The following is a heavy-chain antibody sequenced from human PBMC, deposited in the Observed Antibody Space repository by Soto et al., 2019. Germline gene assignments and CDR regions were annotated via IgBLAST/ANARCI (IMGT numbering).Heavy chain of an antibody. V-gene: IGHV5-10-1*01. J-gene: IGHJ6*02. CDR3: ARTSMQSRGYSYGHGGMDV. CDR2: IDPSDSYT. CDR1: GYNFSPYW. D-gene: IGHD5-18*01. Sequence: GGSLKISCYGSGYNFSPYWVNWVRQFPRKSLGWMGRIDPSDSYTNYSPSFQGHVTISADKSISTAYLQWSSLKASDTAMYYCARTSMQSRGYSYGHGGMDVWGQGTTVTVSS.